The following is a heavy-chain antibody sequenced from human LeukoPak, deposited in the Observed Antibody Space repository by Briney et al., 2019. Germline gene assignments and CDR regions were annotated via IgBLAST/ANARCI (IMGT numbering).Heavy chain of an antibody. CDR1: GGSISSYY. D-gene: IGHD1-1*01. CDR2: IYYSGST. CDR3: ASHGRTGSYYYYNGTDV. Sequence: SETLSLTCTVSGGSISSYYWSWIRQPPGKGLEWLGYIYYSGSTNYNPSLKSRVTISIDTSKNQFSLKLSSVTAADAAVYYCASHGRTGSYYYYNGTDVWGQGATVTVSS. J-gene: IGHJ6*02. V-gene: IGHV4-59*01.